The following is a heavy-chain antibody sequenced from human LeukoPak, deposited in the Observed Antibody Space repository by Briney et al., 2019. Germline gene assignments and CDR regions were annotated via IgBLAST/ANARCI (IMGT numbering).Heavy chain of an antibody. J-gene: IGHJ4*02. Sequence: GGSLRLSCAASGFTFSSYEMNWVRQAPGKGLEWVSYISSSGSTIYYADSVKGRFTISRDNAKNSLYLQMNSLRAEDTAVYYCARVEGDLGSYYFDSWGQGTLVTVSS. CDR2: ISSSGSTI. D-gene: IGHD3-10*01. V-gene: IGHV3-48*03. CDR3: ARVEGDLGSYYFDS. CDR1: GFTFSSYE.